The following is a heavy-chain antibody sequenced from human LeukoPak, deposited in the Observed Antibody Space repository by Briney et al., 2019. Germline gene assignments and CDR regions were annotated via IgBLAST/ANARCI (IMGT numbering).Heavy chain of an antibody. V-gene: IGHV4-34*01. CDR1: GGSFSGYY. D-gene: IGHD3-3*01. J-gene: IGHJ3*02. CDR3: ARRHYDFWSGYYKPHAFDI. Sequence: SETLSLTCAVYGGSFSGYYWSWIRQPPGKGLEWIGEINHSGSTNYNPSLKSRVTISVDTSKSQFSLKLSSVTAADTAVYYCARRHYDFWSGYYKPHAFDIWGQGTMVTVSS. CDR2: INHSGST.